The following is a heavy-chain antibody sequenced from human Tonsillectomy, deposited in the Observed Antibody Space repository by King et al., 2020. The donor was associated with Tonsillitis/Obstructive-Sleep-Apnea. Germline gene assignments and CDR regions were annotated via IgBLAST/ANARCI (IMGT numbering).Heavy chain of an antibody. V-gene: IGHV3-33*01. CDR1: GFTFSDYS. CDR2: IWYDGSNK. Sequence: VQLVESGGGVVQPGRSLRLSCAASGFTFSDYSMYWVRQAPGQGLEWVAVIWYDGSNKYSADSVKGRFTISRDNSKNTLYLQMNNLRADDTAVYYCARDQALGYCSSTSCSQIDYWGQGTLVTVSS. CDR3: ARDQALGYCSSTSCSQIDY. D-gene: IGHD2-2*01. J-gene: IGHJ4*02.